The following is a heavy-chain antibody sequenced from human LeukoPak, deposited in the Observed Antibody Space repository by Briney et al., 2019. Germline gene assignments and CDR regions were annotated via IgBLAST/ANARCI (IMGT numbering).Heavy chain of an antibody. D-gene: IGHD1-26*01. J-gene: IGHJ4*02. V-gene: IGHV2-5*01. CDR2: IYSNDDK. CDR1: GFSLSTSGVG. Sequence: SGPTLVKPTHTLTLTCTFSGFSLSTSGVGVGWIRQPPGKALEWLVLIYSNDDKRYSPSLKTRLTITKDTSKNQVVLTMTNMDHVDTATYSCAHSVIVGSTLGYFDYWGQGTLVTVSS. CDR3: AHSVIVGSTLGYFDY.